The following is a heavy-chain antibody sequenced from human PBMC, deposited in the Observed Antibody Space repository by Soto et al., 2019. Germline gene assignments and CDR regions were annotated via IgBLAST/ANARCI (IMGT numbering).Heavy chain of an antibody. D-gene: IGHD3-16*01. Sequence: SGPTLLNTTQTLTLTCTFSGCSLSTSGMGVSWIRQPPGKALEWLARIDCDDDTYYSTTLKTRLTISKDTSKNQVDLTMTNMDPVDTAMYYCANIMVNYSSYSLDVWGKGTTVTVSS. J-gene: IGHJ6*03. V-gene: IGHV2-70*11. CDR1: GCSLSTSGMG. CDR2: IDCDDDT. CDR3: ANIMVNYSSYSLDV.